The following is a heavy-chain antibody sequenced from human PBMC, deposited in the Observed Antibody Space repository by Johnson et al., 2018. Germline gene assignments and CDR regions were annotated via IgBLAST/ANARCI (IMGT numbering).Heavy chain of an antibody. D-gene: IGHD3/OR15-3a*01. CDR3: AKDVGPPLNCGLDV. V-gene: IGHV3-9*01. J-gene: IGHJ6*02. CDR2: ISWNSATI. Sequence: LEWVSGISWNSATIDFADSVKGRFTISRDNAKNSLYLQMNSLRAEDTALYYCAKDVGPPLNCGLDVWGQGTTVTVSS.